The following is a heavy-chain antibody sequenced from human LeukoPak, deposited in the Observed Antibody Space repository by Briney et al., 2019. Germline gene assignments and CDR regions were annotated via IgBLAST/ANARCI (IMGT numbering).Heavy chain of an antibody. CDR3: AKSLDYDGGVLWALPQY. Sequence: PGGSLRLSCAASGFTFTSYAMSWVRQPPGKGLEWVSVIRGSGTVTYFADSVKGRFTVSRDNSKNTLYLQMSSLRAEDTAIYYCAKSLDYDGGVLWALPQYWGLGTLVTVSS. CDR2: IRGSGTVT. J-gene: IGHJ4*02. CDR1: GFTFTSYA. V-gene: IGHV3-23*01. D-gene: IGHD3-22*01.